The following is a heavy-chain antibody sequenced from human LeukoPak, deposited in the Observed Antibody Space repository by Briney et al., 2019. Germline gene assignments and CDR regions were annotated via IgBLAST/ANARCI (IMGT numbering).Heavy chain of an antibody. CDR2: INQGGSEK. Sequence: PGGTLRLSCVVSGLTFRSYWMSWVRQAPGKGREGVANINQGGSEKYFEDSVKGRFTISRDNAKNSLHLQMNTLRAEDTAVYYCARERDGRFFDYWGQGTLVTVSS. CDR1: GLTFRSYW. V-gene: IGHV3-7*01. CDR3: ARERDGRFFDY. J-gene: IGHJ4*02. D-gene: IGHD5-24*01.